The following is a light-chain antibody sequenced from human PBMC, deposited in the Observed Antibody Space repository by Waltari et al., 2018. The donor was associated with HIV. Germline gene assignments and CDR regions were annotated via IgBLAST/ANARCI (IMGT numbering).Light chain of an antibody. CDR3: QQYNIWPPLT. V-gene: IGKV3-15*01. CDR1: HSVSRN. J-gene: IGKJ4*01. Sequence: IVMVQSPGSLSLSPGVGAHLSCRASHSVSRNLTWYQQKPGQPPRLLIYGASTSATGIPAGFSATGSGTEFAHNISSLQSEDFAVYYCQQYNIWPPLTFGGGTKVEMK. CDR2: GAS.